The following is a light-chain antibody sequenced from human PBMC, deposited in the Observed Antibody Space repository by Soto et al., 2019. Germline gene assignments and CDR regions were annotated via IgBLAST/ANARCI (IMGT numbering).Light chain of an antibody. CDR3: QQYNNWPPCT. CDR2: GAS. V-gene: IGKV3-15*01. CDR1: QSVSSN. Sequence: TESLGTLSFSQGDRSTLSCMCIQSVSSNYLAWYQQKPGQAPRLLIYGASTRATGIPARFSGSGSGTEFTLTISSLHSEHFAVYYCQQYNNWPPCTFRQGTKVDIK. J-gene: IGKJ1*01.